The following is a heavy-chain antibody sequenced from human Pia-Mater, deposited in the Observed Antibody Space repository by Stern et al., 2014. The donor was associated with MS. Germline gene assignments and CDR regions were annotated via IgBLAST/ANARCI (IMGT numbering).Heavy chain of an antibody. CDR2: IYYPGHP. CDR3: ARGGGTHSPTYDY. Sequence: QLQLQESGPGLVKPSGTLSLTCTVSGGSISGVNWWTWVRQPPGKGLEWIGEIYYPGHPNYTPSLGSRVVMLVDKSKNQFSLDLRSVTAADTAVYYCARGGGTHSPTYDYWGQGTLVSVSS. D-gene: IGHD3-16*01. J-gene: IGHJ4*02. V-gene: IGHV4-4*02. CDR1: GGSISGVNW.